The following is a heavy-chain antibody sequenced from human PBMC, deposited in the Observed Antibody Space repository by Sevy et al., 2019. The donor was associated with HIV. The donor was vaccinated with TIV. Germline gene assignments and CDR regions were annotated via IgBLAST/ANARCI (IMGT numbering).Heavy chain of an antibody. D-gene: IGHD6-19*01. CDR3: ARGVAGTRYFDY. CDR1: GFTFSSYD. V-gene: IGHV3-13*01. J-gene: IGHJ4*02. Sequence: GESLKISCAASGFTFSSYDMHWVRQATGKGLEWVSAIGTAGDTYYPGSVKGRFTISRENAKNSLYLQMNSLRAGDTAVYYCARGVAGTRYFDYWGQGTLVTVSS. CDR2: IGTAGDT.